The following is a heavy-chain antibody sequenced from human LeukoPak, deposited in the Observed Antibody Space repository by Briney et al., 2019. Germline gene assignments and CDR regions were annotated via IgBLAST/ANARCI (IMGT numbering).Heavy chain of an antibody. CDR2: IYYSGST. CDR1: GGSISSSSYY. J-gene: IGHJ6*02. Sequence: PSETLSLTCTVSGGSISSSSYYWGWTRQPPGKGVEWIGSIYYSGSTYYNTSLKSRVTISVDTSKNQFSLKLSSVTAADTAVYYCARHLGYSGYDQDYYYGMDVWGQGTTVTVSS. D-gene: IGHD5-12*01. CDR3: ARHLGYSGYDQDYYYGMDV. V-gene: IGHV4-39*01.